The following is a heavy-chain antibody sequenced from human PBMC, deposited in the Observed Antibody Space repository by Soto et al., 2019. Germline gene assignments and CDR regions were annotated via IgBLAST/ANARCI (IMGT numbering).Heavy chain of an antibody. D-gene: IGHD1-1*01. CDR3: AQGGTYGYYYYYGMDV. CDR2: IIPIFGTA. V-gene: IGHV1-69*13. J-gene: IGHJ6*02. Sequence: ASVKVSCKASGGTFSSYAISWVRQAPGQGLEWMGGIIPIFGTANYAQKFQGRVTITADEPTSTAYMELSSLRSEDTAVYYCAQGGTYGYYYYYGMDVWGQGTTVTVSS. CDR1: GGTFSSYA.